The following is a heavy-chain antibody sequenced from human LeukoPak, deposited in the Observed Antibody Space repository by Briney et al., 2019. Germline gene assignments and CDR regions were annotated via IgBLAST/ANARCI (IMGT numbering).Heavy chain of an antibody. CDR3: ARRNSSSWYLAFDI. V-gene: IGHV4-59*08. Sequence: SETLSLTCTVSGGSISSYYWSWIRQPPGKGLEWIGYIYYSGSTNYNPSLKSRVTISVDTSKNQFSLKLSSETAADTAVYYCARRNSSSWYLAFDIWGQGTMVTVSS. CDR2: IYYSGST. D-gene: IGHD6-13*01. CDR1: GGSISSYY. J-gene: IGHJ3*02.